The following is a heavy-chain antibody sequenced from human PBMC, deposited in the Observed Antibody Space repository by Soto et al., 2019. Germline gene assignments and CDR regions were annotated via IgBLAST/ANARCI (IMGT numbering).Heavy chain of an antibody. CDR3: ARSDGHTFNWLDS. CDR1: GYTFTKYD. Sequence: QVQLVQSGAEVKTPGASVKVSCKASGYTFTKYDMNWVRQAPGQVIERMGWMNPTSGKAGYEQKFKGRFTRTWDTAIGIAHMELSSLRNEDTAVYYCARSDGHTFNWLDSWGQGARVTVSA. D-gene: IGHD2-2*02. CDR2: MNPTSGKA. J-gene: IGHJ5*01. V-gene: IGHV1-8*01.